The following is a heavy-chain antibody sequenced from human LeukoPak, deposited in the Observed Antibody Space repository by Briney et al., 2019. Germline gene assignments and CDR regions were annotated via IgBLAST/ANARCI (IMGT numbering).Heavy chain of an antibody. CDR1: GYTFTSYG. Sequence: GASVKVSCKASGYTFTSYGISWVRQAPGQGLEWMGWISAYNGNANYAQKLQGGVTMTTDTSTSTAYMELRSLRSDDTAVYYCARDIRGYYYGSGSQAWYFDLWGRGTLVTVSS. CDR3: ARDIRGYYYGSGSQAWYFDL. CDR2: ISAYNGNA. D-gene: IGHD3-10*01. J-gene: IGHJ2*01. V-gene: IGHV1-18*01.